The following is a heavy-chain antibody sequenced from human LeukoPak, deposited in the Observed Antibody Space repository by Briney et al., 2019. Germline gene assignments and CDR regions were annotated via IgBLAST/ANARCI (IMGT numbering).Heavy chain of an antibody. CDR2: SYHSGTT. Sequence: PSETLSLTCTVSGGFISSGDHYWSWVRQPPGKGLEWIGESYHSGTTYYNPSLKSRVTISVDKSNNQFSLSLSSVTAADTAVYYCARGHGGIAVANWFDPWGQGILVTVSS. D-gene: IGHD6-19*01. J-gene: IGHJ5*02. CDR3: ARGHGGIAVANWFDP. CDR1: GGFISSGDHY. V-gene: IGHV4-39*07.